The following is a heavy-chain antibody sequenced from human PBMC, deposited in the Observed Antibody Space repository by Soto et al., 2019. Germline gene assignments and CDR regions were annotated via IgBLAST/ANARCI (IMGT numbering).Heavy chain of an antibody. D-gene: IGHD3-16*02. J-gene: IGHJ4*02. CDR1: GFTFSSYA. Sequence: GGSLRLSCAASGFTFSSYAMSWVRQAPGKGLEWVSAISGSGGSTYYADSVKGRFTISRDNSKNTLYLQMNSLRAEATAVYYCANDYDYVWGSYRYSEYWGQGTLVTVSS. CDR3: ANDYDYVWGSYRYSEY. V-gene: IGHV3-23*01. CDR2: ISGSGGST.